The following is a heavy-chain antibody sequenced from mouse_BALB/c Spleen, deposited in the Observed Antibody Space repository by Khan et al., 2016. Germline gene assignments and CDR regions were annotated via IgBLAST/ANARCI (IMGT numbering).Heavy chain of an antibody. CDR1: GYSFTGYY. V-gene: IGHV1-26*01. CDR2: VNPNNGGI. D-gene: IGHD1-1*01. J-gene: IGHJ1*01. Sequence: VQLKQSGPDLVKPGASVKISCKASGYSFTGYYIHWVKQSHGKSLEWIGRVNPNNGGISNNQKFKGKAILTVDRSSSTAYMELRSLTSEDSAVXSCARGCNYGNFDVWGAGTTVTVSS. CDR3: ARGCNYGNFDV.